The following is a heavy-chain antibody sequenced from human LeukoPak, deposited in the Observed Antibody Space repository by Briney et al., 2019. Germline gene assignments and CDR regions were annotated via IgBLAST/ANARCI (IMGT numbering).Heavy chain of an antibody. CDR2: ISANSGNT. CDR3: ARDRHYDASTVFDP. D-gene: IGHD3-3*01. CDR1: GYTFINYG. V-gene: IGHV1-18*01. Sequence: ASVKVSCKASGYTFINYGINWVQQAPGQGLEWMGWISANSGNTKFAQKVQGRITMTTDTSTSTAYMELRSLRSDDTAIYYCARDRHYDASTVFDPWGQGTLVTVSS. J-gene: IGHJ5*02.